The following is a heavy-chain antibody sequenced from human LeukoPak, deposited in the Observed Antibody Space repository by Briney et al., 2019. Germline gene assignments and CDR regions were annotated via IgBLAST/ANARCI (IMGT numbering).Heavy chain of an antibody. D-gene: IGHD2/OR15-2a*01. CDR1: GFTFSSYW. J-gene: IGHJ3*02. Sequence: GGSLRLSCAASGFTFSSYWMSWVRQAPGKGLEWVSLIYSGGTTYYADSVKGRFTISRDNSKNTVHLQMNNLRAEDTAMYFCARRLYIVRGAFDIWGQGTMVTVSS. CDR3: ARRLYIVRGAFDI. CDR2: IYSGGTT. V-gene: IGHV3-53*01.